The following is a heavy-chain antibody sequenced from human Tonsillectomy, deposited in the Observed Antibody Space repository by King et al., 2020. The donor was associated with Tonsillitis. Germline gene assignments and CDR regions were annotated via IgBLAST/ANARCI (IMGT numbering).Heavy chain of an antibody. V-gene: IGHV1-8*01. Sequence: QLVQSGAEMKKPGASVKVSCKASGYTFATYDINWVRQATGQGLEWMGWMNPNSGTTAYAQTFQGRVTMTSSTSESTAYMELTSLRSNDTAVYFCARGWPSPRRHIFACWGQGTVVTVST. CDR2: MNPNSGTT. D-gene: IGHD5-12*01. J-gene: IGHJ4*02. CDR3: ARGWPSPRRHIFAC. CDR1: GYTFATYD.